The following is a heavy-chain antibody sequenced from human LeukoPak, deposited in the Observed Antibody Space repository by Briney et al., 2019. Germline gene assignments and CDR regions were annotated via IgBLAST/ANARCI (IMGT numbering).Heavy chain of an antibody. CDR3: ASRICGGACYGVFWYFDL. V-gene: IGHV4-39*01. CDR2: IYYSGST. D-gene: IGHD2-21*02. J-gene: IGHJ2*01. CDR1: GGSISSTTYY. Sequence: SETLSVTCSVSGGSISSTTYYWGWVRQPPGKGLEWIGSIYYSGSTYYNPSLKSRVTISLDTSKNQFSLKLSSVTAADTAVYYCASRICGGACYGVFWYFDLWGRGTMVTVSS.